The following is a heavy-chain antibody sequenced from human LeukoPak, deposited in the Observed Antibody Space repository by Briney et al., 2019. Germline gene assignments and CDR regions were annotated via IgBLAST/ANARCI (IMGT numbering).Heavy chain of an antibody. D-gene: IGHD6-13*01. CDR1: GYTFTGYY. CDR2: ISPNSGGT. Sequence: ASVKVSCKASGYTFTGYYMHWVRQAPGQGLEWMGWISPNSGGTNYAQKFQGRVTMTRDTSISTAYMELSRLRSDDTAVYYCARDRGEQQLVRYWFDPWGQGTLVTVSS. CDR3: ARDRGEQQLVRYWFDP. J-gene: IGHJ5*02. V-gene: IGHV1-2*02.